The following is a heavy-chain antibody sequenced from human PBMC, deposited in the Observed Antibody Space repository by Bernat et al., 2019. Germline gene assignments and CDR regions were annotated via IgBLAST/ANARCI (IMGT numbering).Heavy chain of an antibody. Sequence: QVQLVQSGAEVKKPGSSVKVSCKASGGTFSSYTISWVRQAPGQGLEWMGRIIPILGIANYAQKFQGRVTITADKSTSTAYMQLSSLRSEDTAVYYCAREVPTRAIEYSSSWYGYFQHWGQSTLVTVSS. CDR2: IIPILGIA. CDR3: AREVPTRAIEYSSSWYGYFQH. J-gene: IGHJ1*01. CDR1: GGTFSSYT. V-gene: IGHV1-69*08. D-gene: IGHD6-13*01.